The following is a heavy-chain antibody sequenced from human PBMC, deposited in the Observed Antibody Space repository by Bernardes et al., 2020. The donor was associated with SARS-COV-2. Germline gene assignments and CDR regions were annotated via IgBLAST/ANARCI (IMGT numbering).Heavy chain of an antibody. CDR3: AKSGGDDVGDYEYYFDQ. Sequence: GGSLRLSCVASGFSFSSFAMTWVRQAPGKGLEWVSSISGDGNSTYYSYSVSGRFAISRDNSKNTLYLQMNSLRAEDTAVYYCAKSGGDDVGDYEYYFDQWGQGILVTIPS. CDR1: GFSFSSFA. V-gene: IGHV3-23*01. D-gene: IGHD4-17*01. CDR2: ISGDGNST. J-gene: IGHJ4*02.